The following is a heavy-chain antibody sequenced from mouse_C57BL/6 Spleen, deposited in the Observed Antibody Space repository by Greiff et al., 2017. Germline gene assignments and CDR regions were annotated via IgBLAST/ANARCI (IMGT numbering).Heavy chain of an antibody. CDR1: GYTFTSYW. CDR2: IHPNSGST. Sequence: VKLVESGAELVKPGASVKLSCKASGYTFTSYWMHWVKQRPGQGLEWIGMIHPNSGSTNYNEKFKSKATLTVDKSSSPAYMQLSSLTSEDSAVYCCARSTTVVPDYWGQGTTLTVSS. V-gene: IGHV1-64*01. D-gene: IGHD1-1*01. CDR3: ARSTTVVPDY. J-gene: IGHJ2*01.